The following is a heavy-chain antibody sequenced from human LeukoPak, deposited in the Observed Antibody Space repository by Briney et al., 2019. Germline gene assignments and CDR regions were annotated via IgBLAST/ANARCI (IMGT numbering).Heavy chain of an antibody. CDR3: ARHNQLVRGIDY. D-gene: IGHD3-10*01. Sequence: SETLSLTCTVSGGSISSSSYYWGWIRQPPGKGLGWIGSIYYSGSTYYNPSLKSRVTISVDTSKNQFSLKLSSVTAADTAVYYCARHNQLVRGIDYWGQGTLVTVSS. CDR2: IYYSGST. CDR1: GGSISSSSYY. V-gene: IGHV4-39*01. J-gene: IGHJ4*02.